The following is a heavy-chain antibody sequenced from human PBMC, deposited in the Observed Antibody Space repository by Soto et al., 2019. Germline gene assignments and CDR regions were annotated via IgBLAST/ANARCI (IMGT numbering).Heavy chain of an antibody. J-gene: IGHJ6*02. Sequence: PRLSCVGSEFTFSSYWMHWVRQVPGKGLVWVSRMNEDGSTTDYADSVKGRFTISRDNARNTLYLQMNSLRAEDTAVYYCARDLSGRADVWGQGTTVTVSS. CDR2: MNEDGSTT. V-gene: IGHV3-74*01. D-gene: IGHD3-10*01. CDR3: ARDLSGRADV. CDR1: EFTFSSYW.